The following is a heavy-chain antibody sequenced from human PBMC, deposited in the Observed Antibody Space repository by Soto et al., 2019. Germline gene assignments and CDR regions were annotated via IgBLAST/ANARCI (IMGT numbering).Heavy chain of an antibody. CDR2: IFHNGYT. CDR1: SGSITSSNW. D-gene: IGHD2-8*01. Sequence: QVQLQESGPGLVKTSGTLSLTCAVSSGSITSSNWWSWVRQPPGKGLEWIGKIFHNGYTYYNPSLKSRVTMSVDTSKNQFSLNLGSVTAADTAVYYCARRTWGMDVWGQGTTVTVSS. CDR3: ARRTWGMDV. V-gene: IGHV4-4*02. J-gene: IGHJ6*02.